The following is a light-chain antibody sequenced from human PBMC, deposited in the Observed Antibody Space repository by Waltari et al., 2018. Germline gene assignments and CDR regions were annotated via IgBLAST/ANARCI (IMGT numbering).Light chain of an antibody. V-gene: IGKV3-20*01. CDR2: GAS. J-gene: IGKJ1*01. Sequence: EIVLTQSPGTLSLSPGERVTLSCRASQSVSRTFASYQQQPGQEPSLLMFGASSRATGISHRLSGSGSGTDFSLPISRRDPDDFAVDYCQHYVGLPATFGQGTKVEIK. CDR1: QSVSRTF. CDR3: QHYVGLPAT.